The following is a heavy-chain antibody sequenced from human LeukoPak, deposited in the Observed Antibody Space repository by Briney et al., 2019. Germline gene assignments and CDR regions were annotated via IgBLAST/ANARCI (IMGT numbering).Heavy chain of an antibody. CDR2: MNPNSGNT. CDR1: GHTFTSYD. V-gene: IGHV1-8*02. J-gene: IGHJ4*02. CDR3: ARDGRSHRTFDY. D-gene: IGHD3/OR15-3a*01. Sequence: GASVKVSCKASGHTFTSYDINWVRQATGQGLEWMGWMNPNSGNTGYAQKFQGRVTMTRDTSTSTVYMELSSLRSEDTAVYYCARDGRSHRTFDYWGQGTLVTVSS.